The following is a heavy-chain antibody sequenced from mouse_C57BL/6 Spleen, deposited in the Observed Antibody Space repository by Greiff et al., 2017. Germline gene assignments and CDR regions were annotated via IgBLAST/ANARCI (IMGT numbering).Heavy chain of an antibody. V-gene: IGHV1-26*01. CDR3: AILSLLDD. CDR2: INPNNGGT. CDR1: GYTFTDYY. Sequence: EVQLQQSGPELVKPGASVKISCKASGYTFTDYYMNWVKQSHGKSLEWIGDINPNNGGTSYNQKFKGKATLTVDKSSSTAYMELRSLTSEDTAVYYCAILSLLDDWGQATTLTVSS. D-gene: IGHD1-1*02. J-gene: IGHJ2*01.